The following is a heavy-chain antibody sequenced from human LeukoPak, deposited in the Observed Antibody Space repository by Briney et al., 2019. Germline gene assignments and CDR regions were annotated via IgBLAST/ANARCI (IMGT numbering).Heavy chain of an antibody. J-gene: IGHJ3*02. CDR3: ARVSPNMITFGGVIVSDAFDI. V-gene: IGHV4-59*01. Sequence: PSETLSLTCTVSGGSISSYYWSWIRQPPGKGLEWIGYIYYSGSTNYNPSLKSRVTISVDTSKNQFSLKLSSVTAADTAVYYCARVSPNMITFGGVIVSDAFDIWGQGTMVTVSS. CDR1: GGSISSYY. D-gene: IGHD3-16*02. CDR2: IYYSGST.